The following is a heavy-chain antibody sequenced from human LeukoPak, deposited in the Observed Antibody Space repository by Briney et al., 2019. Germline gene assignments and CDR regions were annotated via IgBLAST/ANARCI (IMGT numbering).Heavy chain of an antibody. D-gene: IGHD2-15*01. Sequence: SETLSLTCIVSGGSISSISSNNYHWGWIRQPPGKGLEWIGSIYYSGSTYYNPSLKSRVTISVDTSKNQFSLKLSSVTSADTALYYCAREMGVVTAHGIDVWGQGTTVTVSS. CDR3: AREMGVVTAHGIDV. CDR1: GGSISSISSNNYH. V-gene: IGHV4-39*02. CDR2: IYYSGST. J-gene: IGHJ6*02.